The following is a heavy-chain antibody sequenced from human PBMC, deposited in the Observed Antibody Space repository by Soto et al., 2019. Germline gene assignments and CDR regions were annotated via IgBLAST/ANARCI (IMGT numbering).Heavy chain of an antibody. V-gene: IGHV3-11*06. J-gene: IGHJ4*02. CDR1: GFTFSDYY. CDR3: ETHAAPLSNY. Sequence: GGSLRLSCAASGFTFSDYYMSWIRQAPGKGLEWVSYISSSSSYTNYADSVKGRFTISRDNAKNSLYLQMNSLRAEDTAVYYCETHAAPLSNYWGQGTLVTVSS. D-gene: IGHD6-6*01. CDR2: ISSSSSYT.